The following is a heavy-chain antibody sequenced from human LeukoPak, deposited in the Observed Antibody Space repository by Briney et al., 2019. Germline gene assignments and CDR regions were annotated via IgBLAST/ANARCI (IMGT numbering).Heavy chain of an antibody. V-gene: IGHV4-4*07. J-gene: IGHJ4*02. CDR1: GASVNAYL. Sequence: SETLSLTCAVSGASVNAYLWSWIRQPAGQGLEWIGRTSVNDGATYNPSLMSRVTMSVDTSKNQFSLRLTSMTAADTAIYYCARLWRDGSNWHPDDIWGQGILVTVSS. CDR3: ARLWRDGSNWHPDDI. CDR2: TSVNDGA. D-gene: IGHD4-11*01.